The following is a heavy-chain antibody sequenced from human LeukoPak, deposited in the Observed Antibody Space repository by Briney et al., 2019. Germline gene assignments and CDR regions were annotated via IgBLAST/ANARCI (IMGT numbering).Heavy chain of an antibody. J-gene: IGHJ5*02. V-gene: IGHV3-23*01. CDR3: ARSRNWFDP. CDR2: ISGSGDST. Sequence: PGGTLRLSCVVSGFTFSSYSMSWVRQAPGKGLEWVSAISGSGDSTYYADSVKGRFTISRDNSKNTLYLQMNSLRAEDTAVYYCARSRNWFDPWGQGTLVTVSS. CDR1: GFTFSSYS.